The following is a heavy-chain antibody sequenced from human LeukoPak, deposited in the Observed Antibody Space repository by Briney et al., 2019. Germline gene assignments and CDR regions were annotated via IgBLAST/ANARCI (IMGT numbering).Heavy chain of an antibody. CDR2: ISAYNGNT. D-gene: IGHD3-3*01. Sequence: ASVKVSCKASGYTFTSYGISWVRQAPGQGLEWMGWISAYNGNTNYAQKLQGRVTMTRDTSISTAYMELIRLRSDDTAVYYCARESDYDFWSGSKNWFDPWGQGTLVTVSS. J-gene: IGHJ5*02. V-gene: IGHV1-18*01. CDR3: ARESDYDFWSGSKNWFDP. CDR1: GYTFTSYG.